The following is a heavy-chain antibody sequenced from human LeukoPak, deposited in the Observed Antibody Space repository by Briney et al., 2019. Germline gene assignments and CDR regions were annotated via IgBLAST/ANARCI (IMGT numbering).Heavy chain of an antibody. V-gene: IGHV4-34*01. J-gene: IGHJ5*02. D-gene: IGHD1-1*01. CDR2: INHSGST. CDR1: GGSFSGYY. CDR3: ARVVQLDYNWFDP. Sequence: SETLSLTCAVYGGSFSGYYWSWIRQPPGKGLEWIGEINHSGSTNYNPPLKSRVTISVDTSKNQFSLKLSSVTAADTAVYYCARVVQLDYNWFDPWGQGTLVTVSS.